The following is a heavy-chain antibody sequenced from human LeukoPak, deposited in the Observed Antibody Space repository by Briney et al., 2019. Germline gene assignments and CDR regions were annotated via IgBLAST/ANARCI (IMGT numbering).Heavy chain of an antibody. CDR3: ARDESEYSSSFAY. Sequence: GGSLRLSCAASGFTFSSYGMHWVRQAPGKGLEWVAVIWYDGSNKYYADSVKGRFTISRDNSKNTLYLQMNSLRAEDTAVYYCARDESEYSSSFAYWGQGTLVTVSS. CDR1: GFTFSSYG. D-gene: IGHD6-6*01. J-gene: IGHJ4*02. V-gene: IGHV3-33*01. CDR2: IWYDGSNK.